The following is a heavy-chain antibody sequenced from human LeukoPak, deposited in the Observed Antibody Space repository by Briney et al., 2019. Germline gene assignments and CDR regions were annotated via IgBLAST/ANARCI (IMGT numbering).Heavy chain of an antibody. J-gene: IGHJ4*02. CDR3: ARVVQGNLDY. CDR1: GYTFTGYY. CDR2: INPNSGGT. Sequence: GASVKVSCKASGYTFTGYYMHWVRQAPGQGLEWMGWINPNSGGTNYAQKFQGWVTMTRDTSTSTVYMELSSLRSEDTAVYYCARVVQGNLDYWGQGTLVTVSS. V-gene: IGHV1-2*04. D-gene: IGHD1-1*01.